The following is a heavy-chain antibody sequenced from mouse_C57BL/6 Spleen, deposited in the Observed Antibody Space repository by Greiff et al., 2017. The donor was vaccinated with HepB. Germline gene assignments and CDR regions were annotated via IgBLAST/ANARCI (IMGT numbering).Heavy chain of an antibody. V-gene: IGHV14-2*01. D-gene: IGHD1-1*01. Sequence: EVQLQRSGAELVNPGASVKLSCTASGFNIKDYYMHWVKQRTEQGLEWIGRIDPEDGETKYAPKFQGKATITADTSSNTAYLQLSSLTSEDTAVYYCARHYYGSSPLYAMDYWGQGTSVTVSS. CDR2: IDPEDGET. CDR3: ARHYYGSSPLYAMDY. J-gene: IGHJ4*01. CDR1: GFNIKDYY.